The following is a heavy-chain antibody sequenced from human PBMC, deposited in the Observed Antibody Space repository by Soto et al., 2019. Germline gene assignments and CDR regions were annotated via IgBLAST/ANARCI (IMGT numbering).Heavy chain of an antibody. CDR3: ARVRREYDNSGPVDY. Sequence: PSETLSLTCTVSGDSISSGDYYWSWIRQPPGKGLEWIGYIYHSGTPYYNPSLKSRVTISVDTSKNQFSLKLRSVTAADTAVYYCARVRREYDNSGPVDYWGQGTLVTVSS. CDR1: GDSISSGDYY. D-gene: IGHD3-22*01. V-gene: IGHV4-30-4*01. CDR2: IYHSGTP. J-gene: IGHJ4*02.